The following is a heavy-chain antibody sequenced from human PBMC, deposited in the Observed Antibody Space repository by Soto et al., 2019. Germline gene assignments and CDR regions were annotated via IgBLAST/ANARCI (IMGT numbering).Heavy chain of an antibody. V-gene: IGHV3-53*01. J-gene: IGHJ6*02. CDR3: VVQDLGMEV. D-gene: IGHD2-21*01. Sequence: EVQLVESGGGLIQPGGSLRLSCAASGFTVSTNYRTWVRQTPGKGLEWVSIIYSNGNTYYADSVKGRFTISRDNSKNTLYLQMTSTRVDDTAVYYWVVQDLGMEVGGQGTTVTVSS. CDR2: IYSNGNT. CDR1: GFTVSTNY.